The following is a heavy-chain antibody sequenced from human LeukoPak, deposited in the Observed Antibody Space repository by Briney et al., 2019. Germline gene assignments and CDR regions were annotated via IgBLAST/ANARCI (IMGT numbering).Heavy chain of an antibody. D-gene: IGHD3-22*01. CDR3: AKDLEIVVVITHHFDY. CDR1: GFTFSSYA. Sequence: GGSLRLSCAASGFTFSSYAMSWVRQAPGKGLEWVSAISGSGGSTYYADSVKGRFTISRDNSKNTLHLQMNSLRAEDTAVYYCAKDLEIVVVITHHFDYWGQGTLVTVSS. V-gene: IGHV3-23*01. J-gene: IGHJ4*02. CDR2: ISGSGGST.